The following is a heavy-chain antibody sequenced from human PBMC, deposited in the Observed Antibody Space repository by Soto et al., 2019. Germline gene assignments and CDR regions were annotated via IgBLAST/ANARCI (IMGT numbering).Heavy chain of an antibody. V-gene: IGHV4-59*01. Sequence: PSETLSLTCTVSGGSLNSYYWTWIRQSPGKGLEWIGYVSSTGSTNYNPSLKSRLTMSLDTSTNEVSLSLTSVTAADAAVYFCARFSPPRKSYDSNRGWFDPWGQGIMVTVSS. CDR2: VSSTGST. CDR1: GGSLNSYY. CDR3: ARFSPPRKSYDSNRGWFDP. D-gene: IGHD3-22*01. J-gene: IGHJ5*02.